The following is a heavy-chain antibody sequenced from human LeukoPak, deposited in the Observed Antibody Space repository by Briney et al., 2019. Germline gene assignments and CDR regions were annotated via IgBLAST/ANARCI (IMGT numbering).Heavy chain of an antibody. CDR2: MYTSGTT. D-gene: IGHD3-3*01. CDR3: ARGRYDFWSGGFEP. V-gene: IGHV4-61*09. J-gene: IGHJ5*02. CDR1: GGSISSGSYY. Sequence: SETLSLTCTVSGGSISSGSYYWSWIRQPAGKGLEWIGHMYTSGTTNYNPSLRSRVTISGDTSNNQFSLKLVSVTAADTAVYYCARGRYDFWSGGFEPWGQGTLVTVSS.